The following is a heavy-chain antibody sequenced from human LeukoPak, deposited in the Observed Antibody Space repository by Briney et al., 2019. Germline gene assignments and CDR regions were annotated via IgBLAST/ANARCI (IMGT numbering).Heavy chain of an antibody. CDR2: INHSGST. CDR3: AASYSSGWYHYYYYYGMDV. D-gene: IGHD6-19*01. J-gene: IGHJ6*02. V-gene: IGHV4-34*01. CDR1: GGSFSGYY. Sequence: SETLSLTCAVCGGSFSGYYWSWIRQPPGKGLEWIGEINHSGSTNYNPSLKSRVTISVDTSKNQFSLKLSSVTAADTAVYYCAASYSSGWYHYYYYYGMDVWGQGTTVTVSS.